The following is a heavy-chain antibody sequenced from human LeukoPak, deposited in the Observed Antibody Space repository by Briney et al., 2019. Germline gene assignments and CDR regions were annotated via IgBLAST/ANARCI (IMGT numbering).Heavy chain of an antibody. CDR2: ISGSGGST. V-gene: IGHV3-23*01. J-gene: IGHJ4*02. CDR3: AKDRQSIVVVIIDY. CDR1: GFTFSSYA. D-gene: IGHD3-22*01. Sequence: GGSLRLSRAASGFTFSSYAMCWVRPAPGRGVEWVSAISGSGGSTYYADSVKGRFTISRDNSKNTLYLQMNSLRAEDTAVYYCAKDRQSIVVVIIDYWGQGTLVTVSS.